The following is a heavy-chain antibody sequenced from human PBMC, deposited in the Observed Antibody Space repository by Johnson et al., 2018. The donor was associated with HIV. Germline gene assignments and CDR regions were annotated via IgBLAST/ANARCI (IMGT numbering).Heavy chain of an antibody. CDR1: GFTFSSYA. J-gene: IGHJ3*02. Sequence: VQPVEPGGGVVQPGRSPRLSCAASGFTFSSYAMHWVRQAPGKGLEWVAVISSDGSNKYYADSVKGRFTIPTDNSKNTLYLQMNSLRAEDTAVYYCARDWRGDSSGYYYFFSFDIWGQGTMVTVSS. CDR2: ISSDGSNK. D-gene: IGHD3-22*01. V-gene: IGHV3-30-3*01. CDR3: ARDWRGDSSGYYYFFSFDI.